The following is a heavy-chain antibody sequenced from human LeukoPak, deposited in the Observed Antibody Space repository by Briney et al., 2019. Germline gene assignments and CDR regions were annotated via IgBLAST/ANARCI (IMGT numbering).Heavy chain of an antibody. D-gene: IGHD3-16*02. CDR1: GYTFTGYY. CDR2: INPNSGGT. J-gene: IGHJ5*02. Sequence: ASVKVSCKASGYTFTGYYMHWVRQAPGQGLEWMGWINPNSGGTNYAQKFQGRVTMTRDTSISTAYMELSRLRSDDTAVYYCARTLSHRNWFDPWGQGTLVTVSS. V-gene: IGHV1-2*02. CDR3: ARTLSHRNWFDP.